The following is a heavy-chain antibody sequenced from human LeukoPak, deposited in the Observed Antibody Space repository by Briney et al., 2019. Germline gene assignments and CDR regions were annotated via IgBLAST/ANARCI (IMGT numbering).Heavy chain of an antibody. CDR2: FYNSGRS. CDR3: TRGAGWLIDY. Sequence: SETLSLSCTVSDDSISDYYRGWIRQPPGKGLEWIGYFYNSGRSTYNPSLKSRVTISADTSKNHFSLKLNSVTTADTAVYYCTRGAGWLIDYWGQGILVTVSS. CDR1: DDSISDYY. D-gene: IGHD3-16*01. V-gene: IGHV4-59*01. J-gene: IGHJ4*02.